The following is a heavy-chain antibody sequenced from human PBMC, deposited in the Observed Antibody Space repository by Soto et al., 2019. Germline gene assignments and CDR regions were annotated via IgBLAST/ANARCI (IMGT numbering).Heavy chain of an antibody. CDR3: ARAVSYGGYYYYGMDV. J-gene: IGHJ6*02. CDR2: IYYSGST. Sequence: TLSLTCTVSGGSISSYYGSWIRQPPGKGLEWIGYIYYSGSTNYNPSLKSRVTISVDTSKNQFSLKLSSVTAADTAVYYCARAVSYGGYYYYGMDVWGQGTTVTVSS. V-gene: IGHV4-59*01. CDR1: GGSISSYY. D-gene: IGHD1-26*01.